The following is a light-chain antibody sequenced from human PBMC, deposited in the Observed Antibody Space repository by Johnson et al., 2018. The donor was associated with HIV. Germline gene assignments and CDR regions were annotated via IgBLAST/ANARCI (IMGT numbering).Light chain of an antibody. J-gene: IGLJ1*01. CDR2: DNN. V-gene: IGLV1-51*01. CDR1: SSNIGNNY. Sequence: HSVLTQPPSVSAAPGQKVTISCSGSSSNIGNNYVSWYQQLTGTAPKLLIYDNNKRPSGIPDRFSGSKSGTSATLGITGLQTGDEADYYCGTWDSSLSYNYVFGTGTKVTVL. CDR3: GTWDSSLSYNYV.